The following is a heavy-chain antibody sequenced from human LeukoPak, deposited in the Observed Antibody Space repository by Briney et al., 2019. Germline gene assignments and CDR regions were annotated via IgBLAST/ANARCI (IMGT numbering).Heavy chain of an antibody. Sequence: GGSLRLSCATSGFTFSAFSMYWVRQAPGKGLEMVAGISYNAGSIEYSNSVRGRFTISRDESKNTLSLQMGSLRADDMVVYYCARRALHSGGYRGYHFDYWGQGALVTVSS. J-gene: IGHJ4*02. D-gene: IGHD5-12*01. CDR1: GFTFSAFS. CDR2: ISYNAGSI. V-gene: IGHV3-64*01. CDR3: ARRALHSGGYRGYHFDY.